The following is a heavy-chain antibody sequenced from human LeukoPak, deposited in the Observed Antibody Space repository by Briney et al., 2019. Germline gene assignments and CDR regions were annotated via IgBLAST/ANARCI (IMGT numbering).Heavy chain of an antibody. CDR3: ARRAYSAAYWKHFDY. J-gene: IGHJ4*02. CDR2: IYYTGST. Sequence: PSETLSLTCTVSGGSINGYYWSWIRQSPGKGLESLGYIYYTGSTNYNPSLKSRVTISVDTSKNQFSLKLNSVTAADTAVYFCARRAYSAAYWKHFDYWGQGTLVTVSS. D-gene: IGHD1-1*01. V-gene: IGHV4-59*08. CDR1: GGSINGYY.